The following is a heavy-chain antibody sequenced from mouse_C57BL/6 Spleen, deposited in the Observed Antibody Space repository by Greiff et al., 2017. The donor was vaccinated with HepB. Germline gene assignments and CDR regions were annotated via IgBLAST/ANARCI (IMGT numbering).Heavy chain of an antibody. J-gene: IGHJ4*01. CDR1: GFTFSSYA. Sequence: EVQRVESGGGLVKPGGSLKLSCAASGFTFSSYAMSWVRQTPEKRLEWVATISDGGSYTYYPDNVKGRFTISRDNAKNNLYLQMSHLKSEDTAMYYCARDKGPITTVVATDAMDYWGQGTSVTVSS. CDR3: ARDKGPITTVVATDAMDY. D-gene: IGHD1-1*01. CDR2: ISDGGSYT. V-gene: IGHV5-4*01.